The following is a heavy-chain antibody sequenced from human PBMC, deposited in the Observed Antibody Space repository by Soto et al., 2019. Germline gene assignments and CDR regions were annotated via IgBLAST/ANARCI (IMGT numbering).Heavy chain of an antibody. CDR3: ASQDFYGCLGDFQH. D-gene: IGHD3-10*01. J-gene: IGHJ1*01. CDR2: IYYSGST. CDR1: GGSISSGGYY. Sequence: SETLSLTCTVSGGSISSGGYYWSWIRQHPGKGLEWIGYIYYSGSTYYNPSLKSRVTISVDTSKNQFSMKLSSVTAADTAVYYCASQDFYGCLGDFQHWGQGTLVTVSS. V-gene: IGHV4-31*03.